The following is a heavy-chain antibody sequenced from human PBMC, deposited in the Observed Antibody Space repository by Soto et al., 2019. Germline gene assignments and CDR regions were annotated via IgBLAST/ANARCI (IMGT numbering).Heavy chain of an antibody. CDR2: IYPGDSDT. Sequence: PGESLKISCKGSGYSFTSYWIGWVRQMPGKGLEWMGIIYPGDSDTRYSPSFQGQVTISADKSISTAYLQWSSLKASDTAMYYCSRLFTHYYGSGSYYEGSDYWGQGTLVTVSS. V-gene: IGHV5-51*01. CDR1: GYSFTSYW. J-gene: IGHJ4*02. D-gene: IGHD3-10*01. CDR3: SRLFTHYYGSGSYYEGSDY.